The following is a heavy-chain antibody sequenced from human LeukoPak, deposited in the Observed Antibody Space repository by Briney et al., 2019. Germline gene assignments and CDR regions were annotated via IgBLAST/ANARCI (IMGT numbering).Heavy chain of an antibody. V-gene: IGHV1-8*01. CDR3: ARVARGFDP. J-gene: IGHJ5*02. Sequence: ASVTVSFKASGYTFTIYDINWVRQATGQGLEWMGWMNPNSGNTGYAQKFQGRVTMTRNTSISTAYMELSSLRSEDTAVYYCARVARGFDPWGQGTLVTVSS. CDR2: MNPNSGNT. CDR1: GYTFTIYD.